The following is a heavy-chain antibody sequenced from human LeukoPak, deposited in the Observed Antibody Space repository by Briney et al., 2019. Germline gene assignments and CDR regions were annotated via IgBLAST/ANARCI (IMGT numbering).Heavy chain of an antibody. D-gene: IGHD3-22*01. CDR3: ARDYYDSSGYYYLVY. J-gene: IGHJ4*02. CDR1: GFTFSSYG. CDR2: IWYDGSNT. Sequence: QPGRSQRLSCAASGFTFSSYGMHWVRQAPGKGLEWVAVIWYDGSNTYYADSVKGRFTISRDNSKNTLYLQMNSLRAEDTAVYYCARDYYDSSGYYYLVYWGQGTLVTVSS. V-gene: IGHV3-33*01.